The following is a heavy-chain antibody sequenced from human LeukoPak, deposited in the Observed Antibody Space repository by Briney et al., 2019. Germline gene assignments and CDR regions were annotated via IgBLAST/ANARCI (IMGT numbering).Heavy chain of an antibody. Sequence: GGSLRLSCAASGFTFSSYAMSWVRQAPGKGLEWVSAIRSTGSTTFYADSVKGRFTISRDNSKNTLYLQMNSLRAEDTAVYYCARVESACYFDNWGQGTLVTVSS. D-gene: IGHD2-15*01. V-gene: IGHV3-23*01. CDR2: IRSTGSTT. J-gene: IGHJ4*02. CDR3: ARVESACYFDN. CDR1: GFTFSSYA.